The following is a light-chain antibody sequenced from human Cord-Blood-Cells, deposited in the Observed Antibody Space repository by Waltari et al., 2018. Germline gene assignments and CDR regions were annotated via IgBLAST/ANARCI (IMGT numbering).Light chain of an antibody. CDR3: SSYTSSSTVV. J-gene: IGLJ2*01. CDR1: SSDVVGFNY. V-gene: IGLV2-14*01. CDR2: DVS. Sequence: QPPLPQPAPVSGSPGQSLPIPRTGTSSDVVGFNYVPWYQQHPGKAPKLMIYDVSNRPSGVSNRFSGSKSGNTASLTISGLQAEDEADYYCSSYTSSSTVVFGGGTKLTVL.